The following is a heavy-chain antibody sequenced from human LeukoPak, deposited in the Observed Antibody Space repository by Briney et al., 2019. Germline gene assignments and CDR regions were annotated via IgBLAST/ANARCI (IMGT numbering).Heavy chain of an antibody. J-gene: IGHJ4*02. CDR2: ISSSGGST. D-gene: IGHD6-19*01. V-gene: IGHV3-23*01. CDR3: AKGSSSGWYRPLDY. CDR1: GFTFTNYG. Sequence: GGSLRLSCGASGFTFTNYGMTWVRQAPGKGLEWVSGISSSGGSTYYADSVKGRFTISRDNSKNTLYLQMNSLRADDTAVYYCAKGSSSGWYRPLDYWGQGTLVTVSS.